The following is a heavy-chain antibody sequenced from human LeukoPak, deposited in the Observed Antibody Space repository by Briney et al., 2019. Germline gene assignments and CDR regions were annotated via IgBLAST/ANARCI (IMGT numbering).Heavy chain of an antibody. CDR2: IYTSGST. D-gene: IGHD3-10*01. CDR1: GGSISSYY. J-gene: IGHJ5*02. V-gene: IGHV4-4*07. CDR3: ARDLVYGSGYNWFDP. Sequence: PSETLSLTCTVSGGSISSYYWSWIRQPAGKGPEWIGRIYTSGSTNYNPSLKSRVTMSVDTSKNQFSLKLSSVTAADTAVYYCARDLVYGSGYNWFDPWGQGTLVTVSS.